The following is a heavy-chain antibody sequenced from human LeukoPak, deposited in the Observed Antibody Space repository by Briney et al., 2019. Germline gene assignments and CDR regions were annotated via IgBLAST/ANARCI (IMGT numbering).Heavy chain of an antibody. J-gene: IGHJ2*01. Sequence: SETPSLTCTVSGGSISSYYWSWIRQPPGKGLEWIGYIYYSGSTNYNPSLKSRITISVDTSKNQFSLKLSSVTAADTAVYYCARDYGDYDPVWHFDLWGRGTLVTVSS. CDR2: IYYSGST. CDR3: ARDYGDYDPVWHFDL. D-gene: IGHD4-17*01. V-gene: IGHV4-59*01. CDR1: GGSISSYY.